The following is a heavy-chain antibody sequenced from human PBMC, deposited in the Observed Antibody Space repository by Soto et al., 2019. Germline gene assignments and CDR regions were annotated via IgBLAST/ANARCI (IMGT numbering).Heavy chain of an antibody. CDR2: FDPEDGET. V-gene: IGHV1-24*01. CDR1: GYTLTELS. Sequence: ASVKVSCKVSGYTLTELSMHWVRQAPGKGLEWMGGFDPEDGETIYAQKFQGRVTMTEDTSTDTAYMELSSLRSEDTAVYYCATVGYERSSSPIYYYYYYMDVWGKGTTVTVSS. CDR3: ATVGYERSSSPIYYYYYYMDV. D-gene: IGHD6-13*01. J-gene: IGHJ6*03.